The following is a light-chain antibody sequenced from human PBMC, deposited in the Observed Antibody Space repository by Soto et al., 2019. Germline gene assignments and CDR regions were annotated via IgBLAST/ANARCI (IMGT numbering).Light chain of an antibody. Sequence: DIQMTQSPSSLSASVGDRVTITCRASQGISNYLAWYQQKPGKVPKLLIYAASTLQSGVPSRFSGSGSGTDFTFTISSLQSEDVATYYCQKYNSALGTFGQGTKVEIK. CDR3: QKYNSALGT. CDR2: AAS. CDR1: QGISNY. J-gene: IGKJ1*01. V-gene: IGKV1-27*01.